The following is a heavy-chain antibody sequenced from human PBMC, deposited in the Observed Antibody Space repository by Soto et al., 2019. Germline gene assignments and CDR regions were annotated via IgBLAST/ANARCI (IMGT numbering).Heavy chain of an antibody. D-gene: IGHD3-10*01. J-gene: IGHJ5*01. Sequence: SETLSLTCAVSDYSIKYGYYWGWVRPPPGKWLEWSGSIYYNGSTYYNPSLKSRVTISVDRPKSHFSLRRNSVTAADTAVYYCAGQGYGSGTNGLDSWGQGTLVT. CDR1: DYSIKYGYY. CDR2: IYYNGST. V-gene: IGHV4-38-2*01. CDR3: AGQGYGSGTNGLDS.